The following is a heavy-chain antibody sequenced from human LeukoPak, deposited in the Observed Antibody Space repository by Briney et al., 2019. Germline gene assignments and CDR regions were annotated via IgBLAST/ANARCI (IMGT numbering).Heavy chain of an antibody. D-gene: IGHD3-10*01. V-gene: IGHV1-8*01. CDR1: GYTFTSYD. J-gene: IGHJ4*02. Sequence: GASVKVSCKASGYTFTSYDINWVRQSTGQGLEWRGWMNPNSGNTGYAQKFQGRVTMTRNTSISTAYMELSSLRSEDTAVYYCARVYDYYGSGSLSGALDYWGQGTLVTVSS. CDR3: ARVYDYYGSGSLSGALDY. CDR2: MNPNSGNT.